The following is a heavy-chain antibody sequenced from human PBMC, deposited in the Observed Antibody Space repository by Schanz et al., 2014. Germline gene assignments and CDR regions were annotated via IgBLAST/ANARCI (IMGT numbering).Heavy chain of an antibody. CDR3: ARDLTVDTGYVVHYYYYGMDV. V-gene: IGHV3-48*04. Sequence: EVQLVESGGGLVQPGGSLRLSCAASGFTVSSNYMSWVRQAPGKGLEWVSFISSSGTSIYYADSVKGRFTISRDNAKNSLYLQMNSLRAEDTAVYFCARDLTVDTGYVVHYYYYGMDVWGQGTTVTVSS. CDR1: GFTVSSNY. J-gene: IGHJ6*02. D-gene: IGHD5-12*01. CDR2: ISSSGTSI.